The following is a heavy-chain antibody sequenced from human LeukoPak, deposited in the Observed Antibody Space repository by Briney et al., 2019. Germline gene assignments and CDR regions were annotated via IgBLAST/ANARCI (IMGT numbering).Heavy chain of an antibody. CDR1: GFTFSSYG. V-gene: IGHV3-30*03. CDR2: ISYDGSNK. J-gene: IGHJ4*02. CDR3: ARSITMNRGPFGN. D-gene: IGHD3-10*01. Sequence: PGGSLRLSCAASGFTFSSYGMHWVRQAPGKGLEWVAVISYDGSNKYYADSVRGRFTISRDNSKNTLFLQMNSLRAEDTAVYYCARSITMNRGPFGNWGQGTLVTVSS.